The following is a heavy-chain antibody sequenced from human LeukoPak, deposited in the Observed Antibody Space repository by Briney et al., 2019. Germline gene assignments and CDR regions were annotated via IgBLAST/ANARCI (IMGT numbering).Heavy chain of an antibody. CDR3: ARTPDVYYYYMDV. CDR2: IYYSGRT. Sequence: SETLSLTCTVSGGSISSYYWSWILQPPGKGLEWIGYIYYSGRTNYNPSLKSRVTISVDTSKNQFSLKLSSVTAADTAVHYCARTPDVYYYYMDVWGKGTPVTVSS. J-gene: IGHJ6*03. D-gene: IGHD1-14*01. V-gene: IGHV4-59*01. CDR1: GGSISSYY.